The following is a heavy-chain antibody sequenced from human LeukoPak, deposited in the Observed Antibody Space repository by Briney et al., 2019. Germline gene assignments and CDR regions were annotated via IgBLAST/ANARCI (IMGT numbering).Heavy chain of an antibody. V-gene: IGHV3-9*01. J-gene: IGHJ6*02. CDR1: GFTFDDYA. CDR3: ARWLSSGWTSYGMDV. D-gene: IGHD6-19*01. Sequence: GRSLRLSCAASGFTFDDYAMHWVRQAPGKGLEWVSGISWNSGSIGYADSVKGRFTISRDNSKNTLYLQMNSLRAEDTAVYYCARWLSSGWTSYGMDVWGQGTTVTVSS. CDR2: ISWNSGSI.